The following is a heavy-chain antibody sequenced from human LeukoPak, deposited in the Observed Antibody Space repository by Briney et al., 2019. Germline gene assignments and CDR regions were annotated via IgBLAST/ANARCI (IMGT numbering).Heavy chain of an antibody. CDR1: GFTFSSYA. V-gene: IGHV3-23*01. CDR3: AKVYSSSSRGFDY. J-gene: IGHJ4*02. D-gene: IGHD6-6*01. CDR2: ISGSGGST. Sequence: GGSLRLSCAASGFTFSSYAMSWVRLAPGKGLEWVSAISGSGGSTYYADSVKGRFTTSRDNSKNTLYLQMNSLRAEDTAVYYCAKVYSSSSRGFDYWGQGTLVTVSS.